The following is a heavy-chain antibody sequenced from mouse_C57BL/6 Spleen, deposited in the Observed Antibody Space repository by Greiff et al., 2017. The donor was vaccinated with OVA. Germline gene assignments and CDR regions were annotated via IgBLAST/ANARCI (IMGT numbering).Heavy chain of an antibody. J-gene: IGHJ3*01. CDR2: ISYDGSN. Sequence: VQLKESGPGLVKPSQSLSLTCSVTGYSITSGYYWNWIRQFPGNKLEWMGYISYDGSNNYNPSLKNRISITRDTSKNQFFLKLNSVTTEDTATYYCARGGYYYGSSYEFAYWGQGTLVTVSA. CDR3: ARGGYYYGSSYEFAY. V-gene: IGHV3-6*01. CDR1: GYSITSGYY. D-gene: IGHD1-1*01.